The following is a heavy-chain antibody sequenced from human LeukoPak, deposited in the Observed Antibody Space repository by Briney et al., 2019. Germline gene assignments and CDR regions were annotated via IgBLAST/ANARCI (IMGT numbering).Heavy chain of an antibody. CDR1: GGSFRGYY. CDR2: INHSGST. Sequence: SETLSLTCAVYGGSFRGYYWSWIRQPPGKGLEWSGEINHSGSTNYNPSLKSRVTISVDTSKNQFSLKLSSVTAADTAVYYCARRSSFGIVGAIDYWGQGTLVTVSS. CDR3: ARRSSFGIVGAIDY. V-gene: IGHV4-34*01. D-gene: IGHD1-26*01. J-gene: IGHJ4*02.